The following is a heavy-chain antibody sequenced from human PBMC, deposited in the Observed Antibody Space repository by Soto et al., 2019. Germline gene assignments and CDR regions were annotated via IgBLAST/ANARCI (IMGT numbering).Heavy chain of an antibody. J-gene: IGHJ4*02. Sequence: GESLKISCKGSVYIFTSYWIAWVRQMPGKGLEWMGIIYPGDSDTRYSPSFQGQVTISAAKSISTAYLQWNSLKASDTAMYYCARGTSDYDTSGYFFDYWGQGTLVTVS. D-gene: IGHD5-12*01. CDR1: VYIFTSYW. CDR3: ARGTSDYDTSGYFFDY. CDR2: IYPGDSDT. V-gene: IGHV5-51*01.